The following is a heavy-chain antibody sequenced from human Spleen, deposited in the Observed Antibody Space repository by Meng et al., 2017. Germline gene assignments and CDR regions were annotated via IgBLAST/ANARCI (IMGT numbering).Heavy chain of an antibody. J-gene: IGHJ6*02. V-gene: IGHV3-21*04. CDR1: GFTFSSYS. Sequence: GESLKISCAASGFTFSSYSMNWVRQAPGKGLEWVSSISSSSSYIYYADSVKGRFTISRDNAKNSLYLQMNSLRAEDTAVYYCARVRRGYDLGYYYYYGMDVWGQGTMVTVSS. CDR3: ARVRRGYDLGYYYYYGMDV. D-gene: IGHD5-12*01. CDR2: ISSSSSYI.